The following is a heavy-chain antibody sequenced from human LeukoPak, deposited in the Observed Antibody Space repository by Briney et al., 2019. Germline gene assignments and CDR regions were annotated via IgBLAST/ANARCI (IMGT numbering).Heavy chain of an antibody. CDR1: GGSFSGYY. J-gene: IGHJ4*02. CDR2: INHSGST. D-gene: IGHD5-12*01. Sequence: SETLSLTCAVYGGSFSGYYWSWISQPRGKGLEWIGEINHSGSTNYNPSLKSRVTISLDTSKNQFSLKLSSVTAADTAVYYCARGLVATSSGDPFDYWGQGTLVTVSS. V-gene: IGHV4-34*01. CDR3: ARGLVATSSGDPFDY.